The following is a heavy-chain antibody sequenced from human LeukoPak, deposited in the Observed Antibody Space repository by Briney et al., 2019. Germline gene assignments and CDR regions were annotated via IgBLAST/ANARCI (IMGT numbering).Heavy chain of an antibody. CDR2: INHSGST. CDR1: GGSFSGYY. CDR3: ARGDTVGATTFHAFDI. D-gene: IGHD1-26*01. Sequence: SETLSLTCAVYGGSFSGYYWSWIRQPPGKGLEWIGEINHSGSTYYNPSLKCRVTISVDTSKNQFSLKLSSVTAADTAVYYCARGDTVGATTFHAFDIWGQGTMVTVSS. J-gene: IGHJ3*02. V-gene: IGHV4-34*01.